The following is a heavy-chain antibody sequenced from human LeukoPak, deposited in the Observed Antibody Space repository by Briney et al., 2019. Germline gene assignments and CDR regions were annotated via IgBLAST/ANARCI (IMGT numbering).Heavy chain of an antibody. CDR1: GYTFTSYG. J-gene: IGHJ5*02. Sequence: ASVKVSCKASGYTFTSYGISWVRQAPGQGLEWMGWISAYNGNTNDAQKLQGRVTMTTDTSTSTAYMELRSLRSDDTAVYYCARDLPLIVVVPAATKRNWFDPWGQGTLVTVSS. D-gene: IGHD2-2*01. CDR3: ARDLPLIVVVPAATKRNWFDP. CDR2: ISAYNGNT. V-gene: IGHV1-18*04.